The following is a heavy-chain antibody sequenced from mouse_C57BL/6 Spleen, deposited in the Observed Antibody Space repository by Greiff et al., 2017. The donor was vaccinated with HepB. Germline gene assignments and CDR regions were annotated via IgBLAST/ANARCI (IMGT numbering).Heavy chain of an antibody. CDR2: ISSGSSTI. V-gene: IGHV5-17*01. CDR1: GFTFSDYG. CDR3: AGGDSNHYAMDY. J-gene: IGHJ4*01. D-gene: IGHD2-5*01. Sequence: EVKLVESGGGLVKPGGSLKLSCAASGFTFSDYGMHWVRQAPEKGLEWIAYISSGSSTIYYADTVKGRFTISRDNAKNTLFLQMTSLRSEDTAMYYCAGGDSNHYAMDYWGQGTSVTVSS.